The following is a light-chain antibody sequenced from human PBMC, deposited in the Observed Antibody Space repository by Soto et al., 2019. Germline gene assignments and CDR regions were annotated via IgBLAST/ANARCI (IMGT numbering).Light chain of an antibody. Sequence: DIQMTQSPSSLSASVEDRVIITCRASQSISNHLNWYQQKPGKAPKLLIFAASSMQYGLPSRFSRNSSGPDFTLTISSLQTQDFTTYYCQQSYSSPPTFGQGTKVELK. CDR1: QSISNH. CDR2: AAS. V-gene: IGKV1-39*01. J-gene: IGKJ1*01. CDR3: QQSYSSPPT.